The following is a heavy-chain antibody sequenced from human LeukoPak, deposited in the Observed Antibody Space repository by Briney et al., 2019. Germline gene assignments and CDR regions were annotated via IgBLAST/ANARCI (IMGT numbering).Heavy chain of an antibody. Sequence: PSETLSLTCAVYGGSFSGYYWSWIRQPPGKGLEWIGEINHSGSTNYNPSLKSRVTISVDTSKNQFSLRLSSVTAADTALYYCARQGGRNWFDPWGRGTLVTVSS. V-gene: IGHV4-34*01. CDR2: INHSGST. CDR3: ARQGGRNWFDP. J-gene: IGHJ5*02. CDR1: GGSFSGYY.